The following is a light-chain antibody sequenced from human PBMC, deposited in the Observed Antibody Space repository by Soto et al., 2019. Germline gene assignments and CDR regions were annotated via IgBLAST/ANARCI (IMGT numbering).Light chain of an antibody. CDR3: NSYTTSNTRQIV. CDR1: SSDVGGYNY. V-gene: IGLV2-14*01. Sequence: QPVLTQPASVSGSPGQSITISCTGTSSDVGGYNYVSWYQQHPGKAPKFMIYDVSNRPSGVSTRFSGSKSGNTASLTISGLQAEDEADYYCNSYTTSNTRQIVFGTGTKV. CDR2: DVS. J-gene: IGLJ1*01.